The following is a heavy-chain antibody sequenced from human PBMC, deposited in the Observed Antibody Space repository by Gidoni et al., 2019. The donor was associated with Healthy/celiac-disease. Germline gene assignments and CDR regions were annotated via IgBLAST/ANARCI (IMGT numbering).Heavy chain of an antibody. CDR3: ARGKGTAAGTM. CDR2: ISSSSSYI. J-gene: IGHJ4*02. CDR1: GFTFSSSS. V-gene: IGHV3-21*01. D-gene: IGHD6-13*01. Sequence: EVQLVASGGGLVKPGGSLRLSCAASGFTFSSSSMNWVRQGPGKGLEWVSSISSSSSYIYYADSVKGRCTISRDNAKNSLYLKMNSLRAEDTAVYYCARGKGTAAGTMWGQGTLVTVSS.